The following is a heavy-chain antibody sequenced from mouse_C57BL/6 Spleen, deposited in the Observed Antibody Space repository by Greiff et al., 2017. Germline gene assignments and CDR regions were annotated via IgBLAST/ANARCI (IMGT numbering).Heavy chain of an antibody. CDR3: TSFYSSSFWYFDG. Sequence: VQLQQSGAELVRPGASVKLSCTASGFNIKDDYMHWVKQRPEQGLEWIGWIDPDNGDTEYASKFQGKATITADTSSNTAYLQLSSLTSEDTAVYYCTSFYSSSFWYFDGWGTGTTVTVSS. CDR1: GFNIKDDY. D-gene: IGHD1-1*01. J-gene: IGHJ1*03. CDR2: IDPDNGDT. V-gene: IGHV14-4*01.